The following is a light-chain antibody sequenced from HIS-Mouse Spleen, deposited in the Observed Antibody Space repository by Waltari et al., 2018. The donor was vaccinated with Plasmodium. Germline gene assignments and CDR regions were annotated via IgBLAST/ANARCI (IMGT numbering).Light chain of an antibody. J-gene: IGKJ1*01. V-gene: IGKV1-39*01. CDR1: QSISSY. CDR3: QQSYSTWT. Sequence: DIQMTQSPSSLSASVGDIDTITCRASQSISSYLNWYQQKPGKAPKLLIYAASSLQSGVPSRFSGSGSVTDFTLTISSLQPEDFATYYCQQSYSTWTFGQGTKVEIK. CDR2: AAS.